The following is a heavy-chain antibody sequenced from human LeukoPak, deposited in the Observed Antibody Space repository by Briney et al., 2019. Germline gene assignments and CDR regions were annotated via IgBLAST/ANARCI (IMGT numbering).Heavy chain of an antibody. J-gene: IGHJ3*02. Sequence: GGSLRLSCAASGFTFSSYAMSWVRQAPGKGLEWVSAISGSGGSTYYADSVKGRFTISRDNSKNTLYLQMNSLRAEDTAVYYCAKDGRCSSTSCSDAFDIWGRGTMVTVSS. V-gene: IGHV3-23*01. CDR2: ISGSGGST. D-gene: IGHD2-2*01. CDR1: GFTFSSYA. CDR3: AKDGRCSSTSCSDAFDI.